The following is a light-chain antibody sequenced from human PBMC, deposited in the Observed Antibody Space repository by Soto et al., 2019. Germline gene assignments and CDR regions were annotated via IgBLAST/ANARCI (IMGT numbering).Light chain of an antibody. CDR1: QSVSSK. Sequence: EIVMTQSPATLSVSPGERATLSCRASQSVSSKLAWYQQKPGQAPRLLIYGASTRATDIPARFSGSGSGTEFTLTISSLQSEDFAVYYCQQYNKWPPTFGQGTKVEIK. CDR2: GAS. V-gene: IGKV3-15*01. J-gene: IGKJ1*01. CDR3: QQYNKWPPT.